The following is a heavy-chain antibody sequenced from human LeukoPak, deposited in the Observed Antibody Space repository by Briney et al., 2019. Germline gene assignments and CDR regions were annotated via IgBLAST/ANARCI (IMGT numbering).Heavy chain of an antibody. CDR1: GYTFTSYY. CDR3: ARVSGGGIVATYDY. D-gene: IGHD5-12*01. J-gene: IGHJ4*02. Sequence: ASVKVSCKASGYTFTSYYMHWVRQAPGQGLEWMGIINPSGGSTSYAQKFQGRVTMTRDTSISTAYMELSRLRSDDTAVYYCARVSGGGIVATYDYWGQGTLVTVSS. V-gene: IGHV1-46*01. CDR2: INPSGGST.